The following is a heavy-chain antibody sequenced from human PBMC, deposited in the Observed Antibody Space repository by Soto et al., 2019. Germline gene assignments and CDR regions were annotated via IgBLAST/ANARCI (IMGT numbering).Heavy chain of an antibody. CDR3: ARVNVRYYDSSGYSRAFDI. J-gene: IGHJ3*02. CDR1: GYTFTSYG. Sequence: ASVKVSCKASGYTFTSYGISWVRQAPGQGLEWMGWISAYNGNTNYAQKLQGRVTMTTDTSTSTAYMELRSLRSDDTAVYYCARVNVRYYDSSGYSRAFDIWGQGTMVTVSS. D-gene: IGHD3-22*01. CDR2: ISAYNGNT. V-gene: IGHV1-18*01.